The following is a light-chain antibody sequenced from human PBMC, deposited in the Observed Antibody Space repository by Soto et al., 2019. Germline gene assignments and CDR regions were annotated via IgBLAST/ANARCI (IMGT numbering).Light chain of an antibody. CDR1: QSIRDW. CDR2: KAS. V-gene: IGKV1-5*03. J-gene: IGKJ1*01. Sequence: DIQMTQSPSTLSASVGDRVTITCRASQSIRDWLAWYQHIPGKAPELLIYKASTLETGVPSRFSGTGSGTEFTLIINGLQPDDFATYYCQQYHSDSLRTFGQGTKGDIK. CDR3: QQYHSDSLRT.